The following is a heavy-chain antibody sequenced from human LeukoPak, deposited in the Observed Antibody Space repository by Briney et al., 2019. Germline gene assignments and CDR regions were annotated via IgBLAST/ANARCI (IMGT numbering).Heavy chain of an antibody. D-gene: IGHD3-10*01. CDR2: IHTSGST. Sequence: PSETLSLTCTVSGGSISTYYWSWIRQPAGKGLEWIGRIHTSGSTDYNPSLESRVTMSVDTSRNQFSLKLSSVTAADTAVYYCARPGSGSGGYQYFDYWGQGTLVTVSS. CDR1: GGSISTYY. CDR3: ARPGSGSGGYQYFDY. V-gene: IGHV4-4*07. J-gene: IGHJ4*02.